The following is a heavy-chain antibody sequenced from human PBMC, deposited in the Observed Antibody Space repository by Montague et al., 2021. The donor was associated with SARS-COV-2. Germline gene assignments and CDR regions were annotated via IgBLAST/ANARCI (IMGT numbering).Heavy chain of an antibody. CDR2: ISNSGDTK. CDR3: ARAGEDYYYDSSGFLY. J-gene: IGHJ4*02. V-gene: IGHV3-48*03. Sequence: SLRLSCAASGFLFSGYEMNWVRQAPGKGLEWVSYISNSGDTKYYADSVKGRFTISRDNAKNSLYLQMSSLRAEDTAVYYCARAGEDYYYDSSGFLYWGQGILVTVSS. D-gene: IGHD3-22*01. CDR1: GFLFSGYE.